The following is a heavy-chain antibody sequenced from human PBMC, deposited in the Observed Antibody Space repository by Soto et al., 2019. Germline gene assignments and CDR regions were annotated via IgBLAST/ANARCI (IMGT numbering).Heavy chain of an antibody. CDR3: ARDYSGYDPRGTYYYYGMDV. CDR2: ISYDGSNK. CDR1: GFTFSSYA. J-gene: IGHJ6*02. D-gene: IGHD5-12*01. V-gene: IGHV3-30-3*01. Sequence: GGSLRLSCAASGFTFSSYAMHWVRQAPGKGLEWVAVISYDGSNKYYADSVKGRFTISRDNSKNTLYLQMNSLRAEDTAVYYCARDYSGYDPRGTYYYYGMDVWGQGTTVTVS.